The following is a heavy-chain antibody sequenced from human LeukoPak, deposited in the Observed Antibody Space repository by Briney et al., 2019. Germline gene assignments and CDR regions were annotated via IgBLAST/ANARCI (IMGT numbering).Heavy chain of an antibody. CDR1: GGSISSYY. V-gene: IGHV4-59*01. CDR2: IYYSGST. J-gene: IGHJ4*02. Sequence: SETLSLTCTVSGGSISSYYWSWIRQPPGKGLEWIGYIYYSGSTNYNPSLKSRLTISVDTSKNQFSLKLSSVTAADTAVYYCARATGLRLGELSYYFDYWGQGTLVTVSS. CDR3: ARATGLRLGELSYYFDY. D-gene: IGHD3-16*02.